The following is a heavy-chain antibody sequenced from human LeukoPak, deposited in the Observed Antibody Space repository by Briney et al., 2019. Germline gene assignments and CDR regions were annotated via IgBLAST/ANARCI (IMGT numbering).Heavy chain of an antibody. CDR3: ARGVYYDILTNYFDY. CDR2: IYSGGST. Sequence: GGSLRLSCAASGFTVNSNYMSWVRQAPGKGLEWVSVIYSGGSTYYTDSVKGRFTISRDNSKNTLYLQMNSLRAEDTAVYYCARGVYYDILTNYFDYWGQGTLVTVSS. J-gene: IGHJ4*02. D-gene: IGHD3-9*01. V-gene: IGHV3-53*01. CDR1: GFTVNSNY.